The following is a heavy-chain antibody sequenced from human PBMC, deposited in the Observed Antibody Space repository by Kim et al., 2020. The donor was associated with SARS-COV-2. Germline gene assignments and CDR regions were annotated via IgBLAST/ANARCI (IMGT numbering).Heavy chain of an antibody. J-gene: IGHJ4*02. CDR3: TRAFPPPTVTFDY. Sequence: GGSLRLSCTASGFTFGDYAMSWFRQAPGKGLEWVGFIRSKAYGGTTEYAASVKGRFTISRDDSKSIAYLQMNSLKTEDTAVYYCTRAFPPPTVTFDYWGQGTLVTVSS. CDR2: IRSKAYGGTT. D-gene: IGHD4-17*01. CDR1: GFTFGDYA. V-gene: IGHV3-49*03.